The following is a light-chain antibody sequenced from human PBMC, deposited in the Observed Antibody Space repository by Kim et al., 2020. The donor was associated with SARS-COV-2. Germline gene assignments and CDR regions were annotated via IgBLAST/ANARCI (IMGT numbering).Light chain of an antibody. J-gene: IGKJ1*01. CDR1: QGISNY. Sequence: SSVGDRVTITCRASQGISNYLAWYQQKPGKVPKLLIYAASTLQSGVPSRFSGSGSGTDFTLTISSLEPEDVATYYCQKYNSAPPTFGQGTKVEIK. CDR3: QKYNSAPPT. CDR2: AAS. V-gene: IGKV1-27*01.